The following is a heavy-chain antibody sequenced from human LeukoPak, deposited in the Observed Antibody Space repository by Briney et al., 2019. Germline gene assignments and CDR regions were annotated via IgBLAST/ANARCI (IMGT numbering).Heavy chain of an antibody. V-gene: IGHV1-2*02. D-gene: IGHD4-23*01. J-gene: IGHJ4*02. CDR3: ARPPYGGLNYFDY. CDR2: INPNSGGT. CDR1: GYTFTGYY. Sequence: GASVKVSCKASGYTFTGYYMHWVRQAPGQGLEWMGWINPNSGGTNYAQKFQGRVTMTRDTSISTAYMELSRLRSDDTAVYYCARPPYGGLNYFDYWGQGTLVTVSS.